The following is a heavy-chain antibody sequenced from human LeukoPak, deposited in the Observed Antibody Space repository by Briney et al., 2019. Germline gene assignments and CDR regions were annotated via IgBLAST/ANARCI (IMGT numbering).Heavy chain of an antibody. D-gene: IGHD3-16*02. J-gene: IGHJ4*02. CDR2: FDPEDGET. CDR1: GYTLTELS. CDR3: ATAPRLGDYVWGSYRYTEPPDY. V-gene: IGHV1-24*01. Sequence: ASVTVSCKVSGYTLTELSMHWVRQAPGKGLEWMGGFDPEDGETIYAQKFQGRVTMTEYTSTDTAYMELSSLRSEDTAVYYCATAPRLGDYVWGSYRYTEPPDYWGQGTLVTVSS.